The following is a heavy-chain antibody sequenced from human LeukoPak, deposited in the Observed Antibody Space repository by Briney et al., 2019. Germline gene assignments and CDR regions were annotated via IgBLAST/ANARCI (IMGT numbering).Heavy chain of an antibody. D-gene: IGHD2-21*02. V-gene: IGHV4-61*01. J-gene: IGHJ4*02. CDR1: AGSVSNGNYY. CDR3: ARGPPYIVVVTAIGFFDH. Sequence: SETLSLTCTVSAGSVSNGNYYWSWLRQPPGKALEWIGYIYYTGTTYYIPSLEGRVTISVDTSKNQFSVKLNSVTAADTAVYYCARGPPYIVVVTAIGFFDHWGQGTLVTVSS. CDR2: IYYTGTT.